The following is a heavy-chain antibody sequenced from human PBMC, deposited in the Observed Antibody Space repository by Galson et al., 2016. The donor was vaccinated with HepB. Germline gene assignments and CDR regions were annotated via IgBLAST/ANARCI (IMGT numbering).Heavy chain of an antibody. J-gene: IGHJ6*02. CDR1: GFIFNNFA. V-gene: IGHV3-23*01. CDR2: LGGSGGTT. Sequence: SLRLSCAASGFIFNNFAMTWVRQVPGKGLEWVSSLGGSGGTTYYADSVKGRFVISRDNSRSLMYLEMTGLRADDAAVYYCARPLLPESRVATFKLRRRSHFSGMDGWGRGTTVTVSS. D-gene: IGHD3-3*01. CDR3: ARPLLPESRVATFKLRRRSHFSGMDG.